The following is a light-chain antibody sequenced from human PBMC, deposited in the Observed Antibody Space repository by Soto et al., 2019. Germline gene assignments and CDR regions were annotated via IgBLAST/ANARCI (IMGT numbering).Light chain of an antibody. Sequence: QSALTQPRSVSGSPGQSVTISCTGTTGDIGGNDYVSWYQQHPGKAPKFIIFDVNKRPTGVPDRFSRSKSGNTASLTISGLQADDEADYYCCSYAGSYSYVVFGGGTQLTVL. CDR2: DVN. J-gene: IGLJ2*01. CDR1: TGDIGGNDY. CDR3: CSYAGSYSYVV. V-gene: IGLV2-11*01.